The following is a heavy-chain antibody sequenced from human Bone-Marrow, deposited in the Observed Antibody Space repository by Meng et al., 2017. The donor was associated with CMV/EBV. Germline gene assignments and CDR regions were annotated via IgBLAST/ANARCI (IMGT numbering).Heavy chain of an antibody. CDR3: ARVLPPGNWFDP. V-gene: IGHV4-39*07. CDR1: GGSISSSSYY. J-gene: IGHJ5*02. CDR2: IYYSGST. D-gene: IGHD3-10*01. Sequence: QGSGPGLVKASETLSLPCTVSGGSISSSSYYWGWIRQPPGKGLEWIGSIYYSGSTYYNPSLKSRVTISVDTSKNQFSLKLSSVTAADTAVYYCARVLPPGNWFDPWGQGTLVTVSS.